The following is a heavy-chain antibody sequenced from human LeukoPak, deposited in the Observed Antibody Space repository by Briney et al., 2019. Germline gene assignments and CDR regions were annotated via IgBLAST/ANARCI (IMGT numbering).Heavy chain of an antibody. V-gene: IGHV1-2*02. CDR1: GYTFTGYY. Sequence: ASVKVSCKASGYTFTGYYMHWVRQAPGQGLEWMGWINPNSGGTNYAQKFQGRVTMTRGTSISTAYMELSRLRSDDTAVYYCARGQAGYCSSTSCYSLAFDIWGQGTMVTVSS. D-gene: IGHD2-2*02. J-gene: IGHJ3*02. CDR3: ARGQAGYCSSTSCYSLAFDI. CDR2: INPNSGGT.